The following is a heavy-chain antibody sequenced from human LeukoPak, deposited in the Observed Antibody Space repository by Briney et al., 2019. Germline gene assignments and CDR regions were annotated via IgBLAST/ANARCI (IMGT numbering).Heavy chain of an antibody. J-gene: IGHJ6*02. D-gene: IGHD3/OR15-3a*01. CDR1: GYTFTSYD. CDR2: MNPNSGNT. CDR3: ASGVGGLYYYYGMDV. Sequence: ASVKVSCKASGYTFTSYDINWVRQATGQGLEWMGWMNPNSGNTGYAQKFQGRVTMTRNTSISTAYMELSSLRSEDTVVYYCASGVGGLYYYYGMDVWGQGTTVTVSS. V-gene: IGHV1-8*01.